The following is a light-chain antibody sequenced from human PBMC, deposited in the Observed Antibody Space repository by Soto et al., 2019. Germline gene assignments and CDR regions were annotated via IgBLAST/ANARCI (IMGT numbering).Light chain of an antibody. CDR1: HSVNSH. J-gene: IGKJ5*01. CDR3: QQYKNSPL. V-gene: IGKV3-15*01. CDR2: GAS. Sequence: MMMTQSPATLSVSPGERVTLSCRTSHSVNSHVAWYQQKPGQAPSLLLYGASTRATGIPVRFSGSGFGTEFTLTISSLQSEDFAVYYCQQYKNSPLFGQGTRLEIK.